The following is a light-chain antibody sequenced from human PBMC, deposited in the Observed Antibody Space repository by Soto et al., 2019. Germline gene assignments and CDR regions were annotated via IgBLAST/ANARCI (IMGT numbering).Light chain of an antibody. CDR3: QQYHYWPYT. V-gene: IGKV3-15*01. Sequence: EALRTQSPATLSVSPGERATLSCWASQTVSSNLAWYQQKPGQDTRLLIYGASTRATGFPARFSGSGSGTEFTLTISSLQYEDFAVYYCQQYHYWPYTFGQGTRLEIK. J-gene: IGKJ5*01. CDR2: GAS. CDR1: QTVSSN.